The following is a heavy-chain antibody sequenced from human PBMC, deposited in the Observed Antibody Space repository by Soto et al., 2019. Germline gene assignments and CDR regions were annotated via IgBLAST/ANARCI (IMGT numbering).Heavy chain of an antibody. CDR1: GGSISSYY. CDR2: VHHSWGS. CDR3: ERRGFGPLHGLVDV. D-gene: IGHD3-10*01. V-gene: IGHV4-59*08. J-gene: IGHJ6*02. Sequence: QVQLQESGPGLVKPSETLSLSCTVSGGSISSYYWSWFRQSPGKRMEWIGYVHHSWGSSYNPSLQSRVAISLDPSRSQLSQKVTSVTATDTALYDCERRGFGPLHGLVDVWGQGNTGTVSS.